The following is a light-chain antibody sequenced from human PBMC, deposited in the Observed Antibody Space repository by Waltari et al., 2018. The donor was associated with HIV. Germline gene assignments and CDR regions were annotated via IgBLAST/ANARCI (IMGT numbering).Light chain of an antibody. J-gene: IGKJ2*01. CDR1: QSVRSN. Sequence: EIVLTQSPATLSVSPGGRATLPCRASQSVRSNLAWYQQRPGQAPRLLIYGASARATGIPARFSGSGSGTEFTLTISSLQSEDFAVYYCQQYTNWYTFGQGTKLEIK. V-gene: IGKV3-15*01. CDR2: GAS. CDR3: QQYTNWYT.